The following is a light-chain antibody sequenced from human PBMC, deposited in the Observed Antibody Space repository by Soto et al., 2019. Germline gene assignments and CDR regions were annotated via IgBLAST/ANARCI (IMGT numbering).Light chain of an antibody. CDR1: SSDVGAYNV. J-gene: IGLJ1*01. Sequence: QSALTQPASVSGSPGQSIAISCTGTSSDVGAYNVVSWYQQLPGKAPQLIIFDVSDRPSGVSHRFSGSKSGNTASLTISGLHAEEEADYYCSSYTPPSTYVFGTGTKLTVL. CDR2: DVS. V-gene: IGLV2-14*03. CDR3: SSYTPPSTYV.